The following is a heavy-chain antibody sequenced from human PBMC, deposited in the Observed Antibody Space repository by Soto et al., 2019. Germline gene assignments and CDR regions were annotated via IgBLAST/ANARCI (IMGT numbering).Heavy chain of an antibody. CDR3: ARTRGVVAYFDY. J-gene: IGHJ4*02. Sequence: SETLSLTCTFSGASISSGGYYGIWIRQSPGKGLDWIGYIFYTGTTYYNPSLQSRVTISVDTSKNQFSLKLHSVTVADTAVYYCARTRGVVAYFDYWGQGTLVTVSS. CDR2: IFYTGTT. CDR1: GASISSGGYY. D-gene: IGHD3-3*01. V-gene: IGHV4-31*03.